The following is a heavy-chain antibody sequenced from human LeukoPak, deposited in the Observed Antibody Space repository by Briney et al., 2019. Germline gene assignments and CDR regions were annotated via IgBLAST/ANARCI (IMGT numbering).Heavy chain of an antibody. V-gene: IGHV3-21*04. D-gene: IGHD6-13*01. CDR2: ISSSSSYI. Sequence: GGSLRLSCAASGFTFSSYSMNWVRQAPGKGLEWVSSISSSSSYIYYADSVKGRFTISRDNSKNTLYLQMNSLRAEDTAVYYCAKGERHLGSSWYSLYFDYWGQGTLVTVSS. CDR1: GFTFSSYS. J-gene: IGHJ4*02. CDR3: AKGERHLGSSWYSLYFDY.